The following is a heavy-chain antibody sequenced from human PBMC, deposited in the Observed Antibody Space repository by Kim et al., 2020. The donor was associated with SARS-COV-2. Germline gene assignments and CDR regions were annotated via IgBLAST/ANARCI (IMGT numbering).Heavy chain of an antibody. D-gene: IGHD1-26*01. CDR3: ARGGISSYYYYGMDV. J-gene: IGHJ6*02. CDR1: GFTFSSYE. CDR2: ISSSGSTI. V-gene: IGHV3-48*03. Sequence: GGSLRLSCAASGFTFSSYEMNWVRQAPGKGLEWVSYISSSGSTIYYADSVKGRFTISRDNAKNSLYLQMNSLRAEDTAVYYCARGGISSYYYYGMDVWGQGTTVTVSS.